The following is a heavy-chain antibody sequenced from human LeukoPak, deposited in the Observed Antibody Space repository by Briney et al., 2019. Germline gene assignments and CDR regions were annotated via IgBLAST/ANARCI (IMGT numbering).Heavy chain of an antibody. CDR2: ISAYNGNT. CDR1: GYTFTSYG. J-gene: IGHJ4*02. CDR3: ARRHCSSTSCYPLDY. Sequence: GASVTVSCKASGYTFTSYGISWVRQAPGQGLEWMGWISAYNGNTNYAQKLQGRVTMTTDTSTSTAYMELRSLRSDDTAVYYCARRHCSSTSCYPLDYWGQGTLVTVSS. V-gene: IGHV1-18*04. D-gene: IGHD2-2*01.